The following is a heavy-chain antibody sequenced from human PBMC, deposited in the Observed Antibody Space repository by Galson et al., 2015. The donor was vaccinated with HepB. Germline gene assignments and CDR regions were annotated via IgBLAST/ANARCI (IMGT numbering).Heavy chain of an antibody. CDR3: ARAFYGAKGWFDP. CDR2: ISDSGST. J-gene: IGHJ5*02. V-gene: IGHV4-34*01. D-gene: IGHD4-17*01. Sequence: SETLSLTCAVFGGSLSGYYWSWIRQPPGKGLEWIGEISDSGSTAHNPTLKSRLTLSVDTSKNQFSLNLTSVTAADTAVYYCARAFYGAKGWFDPWGQGTLVTVSS. CDR1: GGSLSGYY.